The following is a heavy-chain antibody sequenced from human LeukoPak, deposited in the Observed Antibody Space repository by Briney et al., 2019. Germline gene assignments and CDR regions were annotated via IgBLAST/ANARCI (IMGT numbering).Heavy chain of an antibody. V-gene: IGHV1-8*02. CDR1: GGTFSSYA. CDR2: MNPNSGNT. CDR3: ARLRGGYYYYGMDV. J-gene: IGHJ6*02. D-gene: IGHD2-15*01. Sequence: ASVKVSCKASGGTFSSYAISWVRQAPGQGLEWMGWMNPNSGNTGYAQKFQGRVTMTRNTSISTAYMELSSLRSEDTAVYYCARLRGGYYYYGMDVWGQGTTVTVSS.